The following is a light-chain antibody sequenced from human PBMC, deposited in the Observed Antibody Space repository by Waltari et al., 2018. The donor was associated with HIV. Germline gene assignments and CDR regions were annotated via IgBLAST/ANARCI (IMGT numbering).Light chain of an antibody. CDR3: CSFAGSNFV. Sequence: QSALTQPASVSGSPGQAITISCTGSRRDVGTYDYISWYQQHTGPAPKLIISDVTGRPSGISNRFSGSKSGTTASLTISGLQAEDEAVYFCCSFAGSNFVFGSGTKVTVL. CDR2: DVT. CDR1: RRDVGTYDY. V-gene: IGLV2-23*02. J-gene: IGLJ1*01.